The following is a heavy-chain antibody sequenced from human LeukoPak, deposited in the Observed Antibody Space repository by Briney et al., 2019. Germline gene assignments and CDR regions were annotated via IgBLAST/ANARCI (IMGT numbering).Heavy chain of an antibody. CDR3: ASQRGLYSSGWYAFDY. J-gene: IGHJ4*02. Sequence: KPGESLKISCKGSGYSFTSYWIGWVRQMPGKGLEWMGIIYPGDSDTRYSPSFQGQVTISADKSISTAYLQWSSLKASDTAMYYCASQRGLYSSGWYAFDYWGQGTLVTVSS. V-gene: IGHV5-51*03. CDR1: GYSFTSYW. CDR2: IYPGDSDT. D-gene: IGHD6-19*01.